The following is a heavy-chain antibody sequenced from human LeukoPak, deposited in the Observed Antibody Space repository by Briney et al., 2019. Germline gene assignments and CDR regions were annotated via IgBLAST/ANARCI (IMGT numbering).Heavy chain of an antibody. CDR1: GFTFSSTS. Sequence: GGSLRLSCAASGFTFSSTSMNWVRQAPGKGLKWVSSISSGSSYIFYADSVKGRFTISRDNAKNSLYLQMNSLRAEDTAVYYCGSPIRGWGQGTLVTVSS. D-gene: IGHD3-10*01. CDR2: ISSGSSYI. J-gene: IGHJ4*02. V-gene: IGHV3-21*04. CDR3: GSPIRG.